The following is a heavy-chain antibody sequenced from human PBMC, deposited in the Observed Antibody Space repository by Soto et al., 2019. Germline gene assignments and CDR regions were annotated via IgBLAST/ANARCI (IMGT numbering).Heavy chain of an antibody. J-gene: IGHJ4*02. CDR3: ARGRGRGYSGYDFVERGYYFDY. CDR2: IYYSGST. Sequence: SETLSLTCTVSGGSISSGGYYWSWIRQHPGKGLEWIGYIYYSGSTYYNPSLKSRVTISVDTSKNQFSLKLSSVTAADTAVYYCARGRGRGYSGYDFVERGYYFDYWGQGTLVTVSS. V-gene: IGHV4-31*03. CDR1: GGSISSGGYY. D-gene: IGHD5-12*01.